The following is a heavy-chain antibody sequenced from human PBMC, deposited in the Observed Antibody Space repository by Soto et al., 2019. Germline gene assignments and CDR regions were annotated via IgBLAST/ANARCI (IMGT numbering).Heavy chain of an antibody. V-gene: IGHV4-59*01. J-gene: IGHJ5*02. CDR1: GGSISSYY. Sequence: SETLSLTCTVSGGSISSYYWXWIRQPPGKGLEWIGYIYYSGSTNYNPSLKSRVTISVDTSKNQFSLKLSSVTAADTAVYYCARDLDHYGSGSYYKGGNWFDPWGQGTLVTVSS. CDR2: IYYSGST. D-gene: IGHD3-10*01. CDR3: ARDLDHYGSGSYYKGGNWFDP.